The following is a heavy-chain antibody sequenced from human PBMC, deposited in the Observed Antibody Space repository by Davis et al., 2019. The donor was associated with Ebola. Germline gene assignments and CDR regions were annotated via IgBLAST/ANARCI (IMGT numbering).Heavy chain of an antibody. CDR2: INPSGRH. CDR3: ARGGGYGGCGMDV. V-gene: IGHV4-34*01. Sequence: MPSETLSLTCAVYGVSFSGYYWNWIRQLPGKGMEWIGEINPSGRHNYNPSLKSRVTMSVDTSTNQFSLRVRSVTAADTAVYYCARGGGYGGCGMDVWGQGTTVTVSS. D-gene: IGHD6-25*01. J-gene: IGHJ6*02. CDR1: GVSFSGYY.